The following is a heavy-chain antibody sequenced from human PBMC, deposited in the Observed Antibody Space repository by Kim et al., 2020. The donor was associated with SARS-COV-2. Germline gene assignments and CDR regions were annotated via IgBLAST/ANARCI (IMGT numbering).Heavy chain of an antibody. CDR1: GASVSSGSYY. V-gene: IGHV4-61*01. Sequence: SETLSLTCTVSGASVSSGSYYWSWIRQPPGKGLEWIGYIYYSGSTNYNPSLKSRVTISVDTSKNQFSLKLRSVTAADTAVYYCARDPLSESSSDSWGQGT. CDR3: ARDPLSESSSDS. D-gene: IGHD2-2*01. CDR2: IYYSGST. J-gene: IGHJ5*01.